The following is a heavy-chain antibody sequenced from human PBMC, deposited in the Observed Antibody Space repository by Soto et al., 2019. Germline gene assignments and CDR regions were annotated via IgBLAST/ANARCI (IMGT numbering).Heavy chain of an antibody. Sequence: ASVKVACKASGYTFPGYYMHWVRQAPGQGLEWMGWINPNSGGTNYAQKFQGRVTMTRDTSISTAYMELSRLRSDDTAVYYCATNIVVVPAATNWFDPWGQGTLVTVSS. CDR3: ATNIVVVPAATNWFDP. V-gene: IGHV1-2*02. D-gene: IGHD2-2*01. J-gene: IGHJ5*02. CDR2: INPNSGGT. CDR1: GYTFPGYY.